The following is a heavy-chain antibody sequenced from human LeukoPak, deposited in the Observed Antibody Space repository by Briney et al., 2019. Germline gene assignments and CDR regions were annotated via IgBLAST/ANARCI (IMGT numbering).Heavy chain of an antibody. CDR3: ARDPYSSSWYSSRYFDY. CDR1: GFIFSNYW. V-gene: IGHV3-7*01. J-gene: IGHJ4*02. CDR2: MNQDGSNK. Sequence: PGGSLRLSCAASGFIFSNYWMSWVRQAPGKGLEWVANMNQDGSNKYYADSVKGRFTISRDNSKNTLYLQMNSLRAEDTAVYYCARDPYSSSWYSSRYFDYWGQGTLVTVSS. D-gene: IGHD6-13*01.